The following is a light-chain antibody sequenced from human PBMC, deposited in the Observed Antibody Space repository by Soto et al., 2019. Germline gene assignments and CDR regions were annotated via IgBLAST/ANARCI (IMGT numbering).Light chain of an antibody. V-gene: IGLV2-11*01. Sequence: QSALTQPRSVSGSPGQSVTISCTGPTIDDGTSNYVSWYQQHPGKVPKLMIYDVSERPSGVPDRFSGSKSGNTASLTISGLQGEDEADYYCSAYTVSRTYVFGTGTKVTVL. J-gene: IGLJ1*01. CDR2: DVS. CDR3: SAYTVSRTYV. CDR1: TIDDGTSNY.